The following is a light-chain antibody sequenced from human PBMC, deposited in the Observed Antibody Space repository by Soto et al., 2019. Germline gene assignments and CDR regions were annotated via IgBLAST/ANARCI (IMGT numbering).Light chain of an antibody. Sequence: EVLLTQSSATLPLSPGERATLSCRASQSVGSYLAWYQQKPGQAPRRLIYDASKRATDIPTRFSGSGSGTDFTLTISSLEPEDFAVYCCQQRNNWPRITFGQGTRLEIK. J-gene: IGKJ5*01. CDR1: QSVGSY. CDR2: DAS. CDR3: QQRNNWPRIT. V-gene: IGKV3-11*01.